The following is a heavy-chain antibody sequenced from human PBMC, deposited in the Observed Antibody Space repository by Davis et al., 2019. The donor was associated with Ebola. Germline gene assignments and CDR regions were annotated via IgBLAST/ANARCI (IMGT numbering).Heavy chain of an antibody. J-gene: IGHJ5*02. Sequence: MPSETLSLTCTVSGGSISRYYWSWIRQPPGKGLEWIGYIYYSGSTDYNPSLKSRVTMSVDTSKNQVSLKLSSVTAADTAVYYCARLSGHYDSNGYPWGQGTLVTVSS. CDR2: IYYSGST. V-gene: IGHV4-59*08. CDR3: ARLSGHYDSNGYP. D-gene: IGHD3-22*01. CDR1: GGSISRYY.